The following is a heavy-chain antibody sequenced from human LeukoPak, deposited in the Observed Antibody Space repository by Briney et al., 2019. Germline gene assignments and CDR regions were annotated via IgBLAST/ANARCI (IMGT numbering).Heavy chain of an antibody. J-gene: IGHJ4*02. CDR2: IWFDGSND. Sequence: PGGSLRLSCAASGFTFSNYAMTWVRQVPGKGLTWVALIWFDGSNDYYEDSVKGRFTISRDNSKDTVFLQMNSLTVDDTAVYYCARLVGGTTGATDYWGQGSLVFVS. V-gene: IGHV3-33*08. CDR1: GFTFSNYA. CDR3: ARLVGGTTGATDY. D-gene: IGHD1-26*01.